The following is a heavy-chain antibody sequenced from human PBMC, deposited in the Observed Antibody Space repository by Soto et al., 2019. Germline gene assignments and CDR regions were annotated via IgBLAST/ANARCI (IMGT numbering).Heavy chain of an antibody. D-gene: IGHD6-13*01. CDR3: ARDSPGIAAAGTNY. Sequence: EVQLVESGGGLVKPGGSLRLSCAASGFTFSSYSMNWVRQAPGKGLEWVSSISSSRSYIYYADSVKGRFTISRDNAKNSLSLQMNSLRAEDTAVYYCARDSPGIAAAGTNYWGQGTLVTVSS. CDR1: GFTFSSYS. V-gene: IGHV3-21*01. J-gene: IGHJ4*02. CDR2: ISSSRSYI.